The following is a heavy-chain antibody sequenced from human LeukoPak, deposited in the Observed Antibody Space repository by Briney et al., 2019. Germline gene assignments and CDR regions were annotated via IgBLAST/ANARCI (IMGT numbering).Heavy chain of an antibody. D-gene: IGHD1-14*01. Sequence: SETLSLTCAVYGGSSSGYYWSWIRQPPGKGLEWVGEINHSGSTNYNPSLKSRVTISVDTSKNQFSLKLSSVAAADTAVYYCAGDRGVYYFDYWGQGTLVTVSS. J-gene: IGHJ4*02. CDR1: GGSSSGYY. V-gene: IGHV4-34*01. CDR2: INHSGST. CDR3: AGDRGVYYFDY.